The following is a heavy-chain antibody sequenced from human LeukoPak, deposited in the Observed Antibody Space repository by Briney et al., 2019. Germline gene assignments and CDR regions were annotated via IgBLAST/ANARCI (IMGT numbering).Heavy chain of an antibody. CDR1: GFTFSSYG. CDR2: ISYHGSIK. Sequence: GRSLRLSCVASGFTFSSYGMHWVRQAPGEGLEWVAVISYHGSIKYYADSVKGRFTISRDSSKDTLYLQMNSLRAEDTAVYYCAKEACAGSCYSDYFDYWGQGTLVTVSS. D-gene: IGHD2-15*01. CDR3: AKEACAGSCYSDYFDY. J-gene: IGHJ4*02. V-gene: IGHV3-30*18.